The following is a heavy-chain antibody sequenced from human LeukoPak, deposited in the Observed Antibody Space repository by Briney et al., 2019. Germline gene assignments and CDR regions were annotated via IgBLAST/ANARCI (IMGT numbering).Heavy chain of an antibody. V-gene: IGHV3-23*01. CDR3: AKCGHSGRYYFWYFDL. J-gene: IGHJ2*01. D-gene: IGHD1-26*01. CDR2: ISCGGGST. Sequence: PGGPLRLSCAASSFTFSTYAMRCVPHAPGKGLEWLSAISCGGGSTYYAYSVKGRFTISRDNSKNTLYLQMKSLRAEGTAVYDCAKCGHSGRYYFWYFDLWGRGTLVTVSS. CDR1: SFTFSTYA.